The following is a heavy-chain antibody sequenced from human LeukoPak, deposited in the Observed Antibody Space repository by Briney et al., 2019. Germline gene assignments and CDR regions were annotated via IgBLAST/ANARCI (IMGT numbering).Heavy chain of an antibody. V-gene: IGHV3-7*01. CDR2: IKQDGSEK. J-gene: IGHJ4*02. Sequence: GSLRLSRGASGFTFNSYWVSLVRQGPGKGLEWVANIKQDGSEKYYVDSVKGRFTISRDNAKNSLYLQMNSLRAEDTAVYYCARWLLLGWGQGTLVTVSS. D-gene: IGHD2-15*01. CDR1: GFTFNSYW. CDR3: ARWLLLG.